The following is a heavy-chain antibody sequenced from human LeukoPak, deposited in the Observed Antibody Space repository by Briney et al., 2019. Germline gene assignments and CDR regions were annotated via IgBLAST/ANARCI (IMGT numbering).Heavy chain of an antibody. D-gene: IGHD2-15*01. CDR3: ARGLGYCSGGSCPSPDY. Sequence: ASVKVSCKASGGTFSSYAISWVRQAPGQGLEWMGGIIPIFGTANYAQKFQGRVTITADKSTSTAYMELSSLRSEDMAVYYCARGLGYCSGGSCPSPDYWGQGTLVTVSS. V-gene: IGHV1-69*06. J-gene: IGHJ4*02. CDR1: GGTFSSYA. CDR2: IIPIFGTA.